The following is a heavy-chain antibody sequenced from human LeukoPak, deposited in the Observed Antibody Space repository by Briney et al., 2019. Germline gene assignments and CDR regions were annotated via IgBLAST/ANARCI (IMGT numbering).Heavy chain of an antibody. V-gene: IGHV1-69*01. J-gene: IGHJ6*03. CDR2: IIPIFGTA. D-gene: IGHD4-17*01. CDR3: ARGPLNYGDYENYYYYYMDV. CDR1: GGTFSSYA. Sequence: GASVKVSCKASGGTFSSYAISWVRQAPGQGLEWMGGIIPIFGTANYAQKFQGRVTITADESTSTAYMELSSLRSEDTAVYYCARGPLNYGDYENYYYYYMDVWGKGTTVTISS.